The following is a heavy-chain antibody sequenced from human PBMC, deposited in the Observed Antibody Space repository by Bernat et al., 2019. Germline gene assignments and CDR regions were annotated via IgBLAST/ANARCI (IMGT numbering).Heavy chain of an antibody. CDR3: AKDWTMVRGVPTPPDDY. J-gene: IGHJ4*02. Sequence: QAQLVESGGGVVQPGRSLRLSCAASGFTFSSYGMHWVRQAPGKGLEWVAVISYDGSDKYYADSVKGRFTISRDNSKNTLYLQLNSLRAEDTAVYYCAKDWTMVRGVPTPPDDYWGQGTLVTVSS. V-gene: IGHV3-30*18. D-gene: IGHD3-10*01. CDR2: ISYDGSDK. CDR1: GFTFSSYG.